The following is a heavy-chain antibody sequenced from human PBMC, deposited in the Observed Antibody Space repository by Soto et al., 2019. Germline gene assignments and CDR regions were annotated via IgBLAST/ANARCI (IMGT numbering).Heavy chain of an antibody. J-gene: IGHJ4*02. D-gene: IGHD6-13*01. CDR2: ISYDGSNK. Sequence: GGSLRLSCAASGFTFSSYAMHWVRQAPGKGLEWVAVISYDGSNKYYADSVKGRFTISRDNSKNTLYLQMNSLRAEDTAVYYCASSIAAAGCLDYWGQGTLVTVSS. V-gene: IGHV3-30-3*01. CDR3: ASSIAAAGCLDY. CDR1: GFTFSSYA.